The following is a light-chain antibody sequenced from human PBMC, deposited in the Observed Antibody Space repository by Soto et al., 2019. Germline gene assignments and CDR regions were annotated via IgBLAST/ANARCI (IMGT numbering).Light chain of an antibody. J-gene: IGKJ1*01. CDR2: AAS. Sequence: DIQMTQSPSSLSASVGDRVTITCRASQSIDNYLNWYQQKPGKAPNLLIYAASTLLSGVPSRFSGRGSRTHFTLTISSLQPEDFATYYCQQCYSSPETFGQGTKVEIK. V-gene: IGKV1-39*01. CDR3: QQCYSSPET. CDR1: QSIDNY.